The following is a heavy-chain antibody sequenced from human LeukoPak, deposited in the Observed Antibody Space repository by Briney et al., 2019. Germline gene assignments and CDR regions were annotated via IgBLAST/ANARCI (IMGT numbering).Heavy chain of an antibody. J-gene: IGHJ5*02. CDR1: GFTFSSYA. CDR2: VSGSGGTT. D-gene: IGHD3-10*01. Sequence: GGSLRLSCATSGFTFSSYAMNWVRQAPGKGLEWVSTVSGSGGTTYYADSVKGRFAISRDNSKNTLYLQMNSLRAEDTAVYYCAKDHRGYYGSGSYFWFDPWGQGTLVTVSS. CDR3: AKDHRGYYGSGSYFWFDP. V-gene: IGHV3-23*01.